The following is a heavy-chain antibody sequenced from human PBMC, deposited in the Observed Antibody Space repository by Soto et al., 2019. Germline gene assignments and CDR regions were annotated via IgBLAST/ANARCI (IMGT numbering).Heavy chain of an antibody. CDR1: GFTFSNAW. CDR2: IKSKTDGGTT. V-gene: IGHV3-15*07. D-gene: IGHD6-19*01. J-gene: IGHJ4*02. CDR3: ANSQWLVRPPLDY. Sequence: GGSLRLSCAASGFTFSNAWINWVRQAPGKGLEWVGRIKSKTDGGTTDYADSVKGRFTISRDNSKNTLYLQMNSLRAEDTAVYYCANSQWLVRPPLDYWGQGTLVTVP.